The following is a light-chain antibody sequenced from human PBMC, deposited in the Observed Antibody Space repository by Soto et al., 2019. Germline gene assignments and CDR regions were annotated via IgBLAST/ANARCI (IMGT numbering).Light chain of an antibody. V-gene: IGLV1-40*01. CDR3: QSFDSRLSAPV. CDR1: SSSIGAGYE. J-gene: IGLJ2*01. Sequence: QSVLTQPPSVSGAPGQRVTISCSGTSSSIGAGYEVHWYHQLPGTAPKLVVSGNGNRPSGVPDRLSASKSGTSASLAITGLQAEDEGHYYCQSFDSRLSAPVFGGGTKLTVL. CDR2: GNG.